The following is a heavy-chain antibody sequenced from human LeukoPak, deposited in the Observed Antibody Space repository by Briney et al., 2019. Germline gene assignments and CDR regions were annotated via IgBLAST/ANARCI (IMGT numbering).Heavy chain of an antibody. CDR3: ARGSETAMGPKFDY. Sequence: PSETLSLTCTVSGGSISSYYWSWIRQPPGKGLEWIGYIYYSGSTNYNPSLKSRVTISVDTSKNQFSLKLSSVTAADTAVYYCARGSETAMGPKFDYWGQGTLVTVSS. J-gene: IGHJ4*02. V-gene: IGHV4-59*01. D-gene: IGHD5-18*01. CDR2: IYYSGST. CDR1: GGSISSYY.